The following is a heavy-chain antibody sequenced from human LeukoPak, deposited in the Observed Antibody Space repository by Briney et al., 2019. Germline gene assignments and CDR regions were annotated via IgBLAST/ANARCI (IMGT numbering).Heavy chain of an antibody. CDR2: TKEDGGEK. V-gene: IGHV3-7*01. Sequence: GGSLRLSCAASGFTFSSYWMHWVRQAPGKGLEWVANTKEDGGEKYYEDSVKGRFTISRDNAENSLYLQMNSLRAEDTAVYYCARRSVAGSLDYWGQGTLVTVSS. D-gene: IGHD6-19*01. CDR3: ARRSVAGSLDY. J-gene: IGHJ4*02. CDR1: GFTFSSYW.